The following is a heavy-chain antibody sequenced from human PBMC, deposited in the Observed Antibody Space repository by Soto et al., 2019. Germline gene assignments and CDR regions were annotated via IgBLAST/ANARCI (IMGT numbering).Heavy chain of an antibody. CDR1: GGSITIDSYF. V-gene: IGHV4-39*01. CDR3: VRFWPPPDYNILTIYTDAFDY. D-gene: IGHD3-9*01. Sequence: SETLSLTCSVSGGSITIDSYFWGWIRQSPEKGLEWFASISYSGNTYYNPTLKSRVSISVDTSKSHFSLRLSSVTAADAAVYYCVRFWPPPDYNILTIYTDAFDYWGQATLVSVSS. CDR2: ISYSGNT. J-gene: IGHJ4*02.